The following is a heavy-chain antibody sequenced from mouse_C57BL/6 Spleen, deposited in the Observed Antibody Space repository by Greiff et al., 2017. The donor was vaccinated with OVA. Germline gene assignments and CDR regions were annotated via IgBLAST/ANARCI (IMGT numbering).Heavy chain of an antibody. CDR2: IYPGNSDT. J-gene: IGHJ4*01. CDR1: GYTFTSYW. Sequence: EVKLQQSGTVLARPGASVKMSCKTSGYTFTSYWMHWVKQRPGQGLEWIGAIYPGNSDTSYNQKFKGKAKLTAVTSASTAYMELSSLTNEDSAVYYCTRGGVYDGYPLYAMDYWGQGTSVTVSS. CDR3: TRGGVYDGYPLYAMDY. D-gene: IGHD2-3*01. V-gene: IGHV1-5*01.